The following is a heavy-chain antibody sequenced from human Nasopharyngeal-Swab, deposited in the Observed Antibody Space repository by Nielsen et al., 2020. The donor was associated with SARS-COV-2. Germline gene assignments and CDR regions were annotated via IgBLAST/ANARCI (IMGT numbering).Heavy chain of an antibody. J-gene: IGHJ5*02. Sequence: ASVKVSCKASGYTFTSNVLNWVRQAPGQGPEYIGWISTKTGAPTYAQAFTGRFVISLDTSVSTTYLQISSLKADDTAVYYCAREDDYADYYWFDPWGQGTLVTVSS. CDR3: AREDDYADYYWFDP. CDR2: ISTKTGAP. CDR1: GYTFTSNV. D-gene: IGHD4-17*01. V-gene: IGHV7-4-1*02.